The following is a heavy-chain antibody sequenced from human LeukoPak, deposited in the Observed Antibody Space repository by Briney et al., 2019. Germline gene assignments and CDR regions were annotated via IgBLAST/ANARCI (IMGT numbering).Heavy chain of an antibody. J-gene: IGHJ4*02. Sequence: GGSLRLSCAASGFTFSDYDMNWVRQAPGKGLEWVSSISGLSSYTYYGESVKGRFSISRDNAKNSLYLQMNSLGAEDTATYYCGRAFPPLRTSSAGDLWGQGILVTVSS. CDR2: ISGLSSYT. CDR1: GFTFSDYD. V-gene: IGHV3-21*01. D-gene: IGHD3-16*01. CDR3: GRAFPPLRTSSAGDL.